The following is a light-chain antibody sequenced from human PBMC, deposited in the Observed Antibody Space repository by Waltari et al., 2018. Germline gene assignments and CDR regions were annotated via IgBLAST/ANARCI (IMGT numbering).Light chain of an antibody. V-gene: IGLV2-23*02. CDR3: CSYAGGGTPRLL. J-gene: IGLJ2*01. Sequence: QSALTQPASVSGSPGQSITISCAGTSSDVGNYNVVSWYQQHPGKVPKLIIYEVTQRPSGVSDRVAGSKSGNTASLTISGLQPDDEANYYCCSYAGGGTPRLLFGGGTEVTVL. CDR2: EVT. CDR1: SSDVGNYNV.